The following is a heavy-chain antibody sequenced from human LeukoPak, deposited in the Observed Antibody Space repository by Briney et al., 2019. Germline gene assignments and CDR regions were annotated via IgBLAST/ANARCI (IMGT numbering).Heavy chain of an antibody. J-gene: IGHJ4*02. V-gene: IGHV5-51*01. CDR2: IYPGDSDT. CDR1: GYVFTTYW. Sequence: GESLKISCKASGYVFTTYWIGWVRQMPGKGLEWMGTIYPGDSDTRYSPSFQGQVSISADKSISTAYLQWSSLKASDTAMYYCAREGKDGYPLDYWGQGTLVTVSS. D-gene: IGHD5-24*01. CDR3: AREGKDGYPLDY.